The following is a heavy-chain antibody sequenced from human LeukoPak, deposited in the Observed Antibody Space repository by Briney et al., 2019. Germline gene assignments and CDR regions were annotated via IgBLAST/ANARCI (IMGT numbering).Heavy chain of an antibody. Sequence: KSSETLSLTCTVSGGSISSSSYYWSWLRQPPGKGLEWIGEINHSGSTNYNPSLKSRVTISVDTSKNQFSLKLSSVTAADTAVYYCARGGSGSSNKNWGQGILVTVSS. CDR1: GGSISSSSYY. V-gene: IGHV4-39*07. CDR3: ARGGSGSSNKN. J-gene: IGHJ4*02. D-gene: IGHD1-26*01. CDR2: INHSGST.